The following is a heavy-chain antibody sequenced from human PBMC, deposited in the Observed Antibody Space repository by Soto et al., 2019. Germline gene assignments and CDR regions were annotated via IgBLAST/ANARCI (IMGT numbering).Heavy chain of an antibody. Sequence: SVKVSCKASGGTFSSYAISWLRQAPGQGLEWMGGIIPIFGTANYAQKFQGRVTITADKSTSTAYMELSSLRSEDTAVYYCASLGDGSGSSFDYWGQGTLVTVSS. J-gene: IGHJ4*02. CDR1: GGTFSSYA. V-gene: IGHV1-69*06. D-gene: IGHD3-10*01. CDR3: ASLGDGSGSSFDY. CDR2: IIPIFGTA.